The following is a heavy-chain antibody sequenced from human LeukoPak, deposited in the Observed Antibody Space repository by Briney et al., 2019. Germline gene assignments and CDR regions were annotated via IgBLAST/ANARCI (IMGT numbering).Heavy chain of an antibody. Sequence: SETLSLTCTVSGGSVSSGSCYWTWIRQPPGKGLEWIGYIYYSGSTNYNPSLKSRVIISVDTSKNQFSLKLSSVTAADTAVYYCARAIRMVRGVIPFYYGMDVWGKGTTVTVSS. D-gene: IGHD3-10*01. CDR1: GGSVSSGSCY. CDR3: ARAIRMVRGVIPFYYGMDV. J-gene: IGHJ6*04. V-gene: IGHV4-61*01. CDR2: IYYSGST.